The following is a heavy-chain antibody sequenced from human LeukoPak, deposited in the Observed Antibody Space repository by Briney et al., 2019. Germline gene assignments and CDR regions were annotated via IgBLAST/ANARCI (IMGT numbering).Heavy chain of an antibody. CDR1: GFTFSSYW. V-gene: IGHV3-74*01. CDR2: INSDGSST. D-gene: IGHD6-19*01. Sequence: GGSLRLSCAASGFTFSSYWMHWVRQAPGKGLVWVSRINSDGSSTSYADSVKGRFTISRDNAKNTLYLQMNSLRAEDTAVYYCARERDSSGWYGAFDIWGQGTMVTVSS. J-gene: IGHJ3*02. CDR3: ARERDSSGWYGAFDI.